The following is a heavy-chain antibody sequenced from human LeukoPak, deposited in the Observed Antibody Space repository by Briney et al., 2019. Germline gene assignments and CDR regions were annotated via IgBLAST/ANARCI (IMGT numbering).Heavy chain of an antibody. CDR2: IIPIFGTA. Sequence: SVKVSCKASGGTFSSYAISWVRQAPRQGLEWMGGIIPIFGTANYAQKFQGRVTITADESTSTAYMELSSLRSEDTAVYYCASGRDYYGSGVFDYWGQGTLVTVSS. D-gene: IGHD3-10*01. V-gene: IGHV1-69*13. CDR3: ASGRDYYGSGVFDY. CDR1: GGTFSSYA. J-gene: IGHJ4*02.